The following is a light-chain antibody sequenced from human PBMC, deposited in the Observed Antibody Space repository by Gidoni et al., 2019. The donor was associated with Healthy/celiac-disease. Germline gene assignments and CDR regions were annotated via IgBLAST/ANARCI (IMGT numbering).Light chain of an antibody. Sequence: DIQMTQSPSSLSASVGDRVTITCRASQRISSYLDWYQQKPGKAPKLLIYAASSLQSGVPSRFSGSGSGTDFTLTISSLQPEDFATYYCQQSDSTQMYTFGQGTKLEIK. J-gene: IGKJ2*01. V-gene: IGKV1-39*01. CDR3: QQSDSTQMYT. CDR2: AAS. CDR1: QRISSY.